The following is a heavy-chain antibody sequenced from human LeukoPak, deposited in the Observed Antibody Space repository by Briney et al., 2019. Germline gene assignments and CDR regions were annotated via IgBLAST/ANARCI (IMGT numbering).Heavy chain of an antibody. CDR2: IYPGDSDT. D-gene: IGHD1-26*01. CDR3: ARPPSGSTTGNFDY. CDR1: GYNFANYW. J-gene: IGHJ4*02. Sequence: GESLKISCKGSGYNFANYWIGWVRQMPGKGLEWMGIIYPGDSDTRYSPSFQGQATISADKSISTAYLQWSSLKASDTAMYYCARPPSGSTTGNFDYWGQGTLVTVSS. V-gene: IGHV5-51*01.